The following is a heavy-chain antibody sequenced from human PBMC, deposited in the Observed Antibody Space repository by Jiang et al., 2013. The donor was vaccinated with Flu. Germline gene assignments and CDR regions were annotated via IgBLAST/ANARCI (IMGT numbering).Heavy chain of an antibody. D-gene: IGHD7-27*01. CDR1: GYIFTNYA. CDR2: INTNTGNP. J-gene: IGHJ4*02. V-gene: IGHV7-4-1*02. Sequence: QSGSELKKPGASVKVSCKASGYIFTNYAMNWVRQAPGQGLEWMGWINTNTGNPTYAQGFTGRFVFSLDTSVSTAYLQISSLKAEDAAVYYCARMGTGVTTLSFDYWGQGTLVTVSS. CDR3: ARMGTGVTTLSFDY.